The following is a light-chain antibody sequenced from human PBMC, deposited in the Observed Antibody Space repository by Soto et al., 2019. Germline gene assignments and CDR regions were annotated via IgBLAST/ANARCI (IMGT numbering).Light chain of an antibody. CDR2: GAF. CDR3: QQRNIWPPVT. Sequence: EIVLTQSPATLSLSPGDRATLSCRASPSVPNYLAWYQQKPGQAPRLLIYGAFNRATGIPARFSGSGSGADFTLTISSLEPEDFAVYYCQQRNIWPPVTFGQGTRLES. J-gene: IGKJ5*01. V-gene: IGKV3-11*01. CDR1: PSVPNY.